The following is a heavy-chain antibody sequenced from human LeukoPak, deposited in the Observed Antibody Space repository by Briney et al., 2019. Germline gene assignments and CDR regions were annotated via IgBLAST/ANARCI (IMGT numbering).Heavy chain of an antibody. V-gene: IGHV4-31*03. CDR1: GGSISSGGYY. D-gene: IGHD6-19*01. J-gene: IGHJ4*02. CDR3: GRATGSGWYVDF. Sequence: SETLSLTCTVSGGSISSGGYYWSWIRQHPGKGLEWIGYIYYSGSTYYNPSLKSRVTISVDTSKNQFSLKLSSVTAADTAVYYCGRATGSGWYVDFWGQGTLVTVSS. CDR2: IYYSGST.